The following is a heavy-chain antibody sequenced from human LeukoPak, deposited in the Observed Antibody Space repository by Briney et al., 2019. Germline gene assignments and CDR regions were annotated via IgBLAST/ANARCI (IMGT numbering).Heavy chain of an antibody. CDR1: GASMNNYY. J-gene: IGHJ4*02. D-gene: IGHD1-26*01. Sequence: ASDTLSLTCTVSGASMNNYYWSWIRQSPEKGLEWLGFVFSRGTTNLNPSFKSRLIMSIDTSKNQFSLRLSSVTAADTAVYFCARSWAAKWELPGQFDSWGQGRLVNVSS. CDR2: VFSRGTT. V-gene: IGHV4-59*08. CDR3: ARSWAAKWELPGQFDS.